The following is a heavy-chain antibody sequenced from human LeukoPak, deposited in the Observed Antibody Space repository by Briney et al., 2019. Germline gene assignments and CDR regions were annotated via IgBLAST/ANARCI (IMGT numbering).Heavy chain of an antibody. V-gene: IGHV3-30*18. D-gene: IGHD3-10*01. CDR2: ISYDGSNK. J-gene: IGHJ6*02. CDR1: GFTFSSYG. Sequence: GGSLRLSCAASGFTFSSYGMHWVRQAPGKGLEWVAVISYDGSNKYYADSVKGRFTISRDNSKNTLYLQMNSLRAEDTAVYYCAKELLWFGELSRGGGMDVWGQGTTVTVSS. CDR3: AKELLWFGELSRGGGMDV.